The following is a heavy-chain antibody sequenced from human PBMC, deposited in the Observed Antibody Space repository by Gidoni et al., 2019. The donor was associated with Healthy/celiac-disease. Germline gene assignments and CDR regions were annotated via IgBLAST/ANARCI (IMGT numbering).Heavy chain of an antibody. CDR3: AREQWLVPFDY. V-gene: IGHV4-61*02. D-gene: IGHD6-19*01. Sequence: QVQLQESGPGLVKPSQTLSLTCTVSGGSISSGSYYWSWIRQPAGKGLEWIGRIYTSGSTNYNPSLKSRVTISVDTSKNQFSLKLSSVTAADTAVYYCAREQWLVPFDYWGQGTLVTVSS. J-gene: IGHJ4*02. CDR2: IYTSGST. CDR1: GGSISSGSYY.